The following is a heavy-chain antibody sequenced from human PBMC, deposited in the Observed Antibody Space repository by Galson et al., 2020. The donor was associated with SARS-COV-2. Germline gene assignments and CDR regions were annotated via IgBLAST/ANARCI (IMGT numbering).Heavy chain of an antibody. CDR2: IWFDGSSE. CDR1: GFTFSNYA. CDR3: ARDKLVRNYYYGVDG. J-gene: IGHJ6*02. Sequence: GGSLRLSRAASGFTFSNYAMHWVRQAPGKGLEWVAVIWFDGSSEYYTDSVKGRFTISRDNSKNTLFLLMNSLRAEDTGVYYCARDKLVRNYYYGVDGWGQGTAVTVS. D-gene: IGHD6-13*01. V-gene: IGHV3-33*01.